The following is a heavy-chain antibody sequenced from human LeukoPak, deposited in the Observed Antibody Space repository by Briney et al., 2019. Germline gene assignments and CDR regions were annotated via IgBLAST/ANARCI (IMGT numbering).Heavy chain of an antibody. CDR2: INPNSGDT. CDR1: GYDFTGFY. J-gene: IGHJ4*02. D-gene: IGHD3-22*01. Sequence: RASVKVSCKASGYDFTGFYIHWVRQAPGQGLQWMGWINPNSGDTNYAQESEGRVTMTRDTSISTAHMELSGLRSDDTAVYYCATLGDISGYYLRDYWGQGTLVTVSS. V-gene: IGHV1-2*02. CDR3: ATLGDISGYYLRDY.